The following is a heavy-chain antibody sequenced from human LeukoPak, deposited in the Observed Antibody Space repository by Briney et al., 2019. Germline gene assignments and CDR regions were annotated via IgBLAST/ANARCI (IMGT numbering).Heavy chain of an antibody. Sequence: GGSLRLSCAASGFTASSHVMSWVRQAPGKGLDWVSSISGSGGNTNNADSVKGRFTIARDTSKNTLYLQMNSLRAEDTAVYYCAKSRSGSRKGAFDIWGQGTMVTVS. CDR2: ISGSGGNT. V-gene: IGHV3-23*01. CDR1: GFTASSHV. CDR3: AKSRSGSRKGAFDI. D-gene: IGHD3-10*01. J-gene: IGHJ3*02.